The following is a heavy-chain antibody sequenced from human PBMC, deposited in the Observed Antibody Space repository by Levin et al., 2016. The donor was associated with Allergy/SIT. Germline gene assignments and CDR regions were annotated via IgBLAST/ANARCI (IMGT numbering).Heavy chain of an antibody. CDR3: ASIAMVSEFSRWVDY. D-gene: IGHD5-18*01. Sequence: SETLSLTCAVYGGSFSGYYWSWIRQPPGKGLEWIGEINHSGSTNYNPSLKSRVTISVDTSKNQFSLKLSSVTAADTAVYYCASIAMVSEFSRWVDYWGQGTLVTVSS. V-gene: IGHV4-34*01. CDR1: GGSFSGYY. J-gene: IGHJ4*02. CDR2: INHSGST.